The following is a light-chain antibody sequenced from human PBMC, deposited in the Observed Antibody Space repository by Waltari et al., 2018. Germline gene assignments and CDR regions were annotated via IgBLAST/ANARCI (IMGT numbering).Light chain of an antibody. V-gene: IGLV1-47*01. Sequence: QSVLTQPPSGSGTPGQRVTISCSGSSSNIGSNYVYWYQQLPGTAPKLLIYRNNPRPSGGPDRFAGSKSGTSASLAISGRRSDDEADYYCAAWDDTLSGVVFGGGTKLTVL. CDR1: SSNIGSNY. J-gene: IGLJ2*01. CDR3: AAWDDTLSGVV. CDR2: RNN.